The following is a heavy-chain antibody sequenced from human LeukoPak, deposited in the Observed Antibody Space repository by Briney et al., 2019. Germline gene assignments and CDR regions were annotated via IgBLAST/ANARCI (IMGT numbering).Heavy chain of an antibody. CDR3: ARDYCSSTSCLFDY. Sequence: ASVKVSCKASGYTFTTYGISWVRQAPGQGLEWMGWISGYNGNTNYAQKLQGRVTMTTDTFTSTAYMELSRLRSDDTAVYYCARDYCSSTSCLFDYWGQGTLVTVSS. D-gene: IGHD2-2*01. CDR1: GYTFTTYG. V-gene: IGHV1-18*01. CDR2: ISGYNGNT. J-gene: IGHJ4*02.